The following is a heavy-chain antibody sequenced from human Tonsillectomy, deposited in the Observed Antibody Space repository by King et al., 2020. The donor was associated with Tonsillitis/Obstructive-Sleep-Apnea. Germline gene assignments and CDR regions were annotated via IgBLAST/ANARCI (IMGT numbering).Heavy chain of an antibody. D-gene: IGHD3-16*01. CDR3: ARAIEIYDWGFNYFDY. V-gene: IGHV3-21*01. CDR2: ISSSSSYI. J-gene: IGHJ4*02. Sequence: QLVQSGGGLVKPGGSLRLSCAASVFTFSSYSMNWVRQAPGKWLEWVSSISSSSSYIYYADSVKGRLTISRDNAKNSLYLQMNSLRAEDTAVYYCARAIEIYDWGFNYFDYWGQGTLVTVSS. CDR1: VFTFSSYS.